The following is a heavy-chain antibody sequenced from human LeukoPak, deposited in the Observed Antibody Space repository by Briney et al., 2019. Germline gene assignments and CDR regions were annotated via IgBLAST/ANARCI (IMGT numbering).Heavy chain of an antibody. CDR2: INPSGGST. D-gene: IGHD2-15*01. CDR1: GYTFTSYY. CDR3: ARGLNVVVVAATKARGWFDP. Sequence: ASVKVSCKASGYTFTSYYMHWVRQAPGQGLEWMGIINPSGGSTSYAQKFQGRVTMTRDTSTSTVYMELSSLRSEDTAVYYCARGLNVVVVAATKARGWFDPWGQGTLVTVSS. V-gene: IGHV1-46*01. J-gene: IGHJ5*02.